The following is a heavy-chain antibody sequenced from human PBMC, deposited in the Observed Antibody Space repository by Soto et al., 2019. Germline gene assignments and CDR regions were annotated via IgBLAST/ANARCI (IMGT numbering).Heavy chain of an antibody. V-gene: IGHV3-72*01. CDR3: ARIGEIASEVYYYYGMDV. CDR1: GFTFSDHY. CDR2: TRNKANSYTT. Sequence: EVQLVESGGGLVQPGGSLRLSCAASGFTFSDHYMDWVRQAPGKGLEWVGRTRNKANSYTTEYAASVKGRFTNSRDDSKNSLYLQMNSLKTEDTAVYYCARIGEIASEVYYYYGMDVWGQGTTVTVSS. J-gene: IGHJ6*02. D-gene: IGHD3-10*01.